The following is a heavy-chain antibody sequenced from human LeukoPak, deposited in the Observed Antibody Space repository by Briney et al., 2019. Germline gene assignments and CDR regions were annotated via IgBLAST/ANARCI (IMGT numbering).Heavy chain of an antibody. Sequence: SETLSLTCSASGASTSSRYWSWIRQFPGGTLEWIGHIYNAKNTKYNPSLTSRVTISVDTSRNQFSLSLTSLTAADTAIYYCAQTTGWPGFDFWGPGVLVTASS. J-gene: IGHJ4*02. CDR1: GASTSSRY. V-gene: IGHV4-59*08. D-gene: IGHD6-19*01. CDR2: IYNAKNT. CDR3: AQTTGWPGFDF.